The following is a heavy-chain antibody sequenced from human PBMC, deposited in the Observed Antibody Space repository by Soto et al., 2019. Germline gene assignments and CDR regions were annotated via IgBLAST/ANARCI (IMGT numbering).Heavy chain of an antibody. Sequence: QVQLQESGPGLVKPSQTLSLTCTVSGGSISSGGYYWSWIRQHPGKGLEWIGYIYYSGSTYYNPSLKSRVTISVDTSKNQFSLKLSSVTAADTAVYYCAREGSNCSSTSCPRGRYYGMDVWGQGTTVTVSS. V-gene: IGHV4-31*03. D-gene: IGHD2-2*01. CDR2: IYYSGST. J-gene: IGHJ6*02. CDR3: AREGSNCSSTSCPRGRYYGMDV. CDR1: GGSISSGGYY.